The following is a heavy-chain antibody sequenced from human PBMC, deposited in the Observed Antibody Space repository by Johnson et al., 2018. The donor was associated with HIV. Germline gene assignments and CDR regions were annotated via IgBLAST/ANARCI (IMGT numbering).Heavy chain of an antibody. CDR1: GFTFSDYY. Sequence: VQLVESGGGLVKPGGSLRLSCVASGFTFSDYYMSWIRQAPGKGLEWVSAISGSGGSTYYADSVEGRFTISRDNSKNTLYLQMNSLRAEDTAVYYCAKRNYGSGGNAFDIWGQGTMVTVSS. D-gene: IGHD3-10*01. CDR2: ISGSGGST. CDR3: AKRNYGSGGNAFDI. J-gene: IGHJ3*02. V-gene: IGHV3-23*04.